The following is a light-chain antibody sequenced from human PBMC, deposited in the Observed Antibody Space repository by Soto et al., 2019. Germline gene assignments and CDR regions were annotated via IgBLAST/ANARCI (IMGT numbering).Light chain of an antibody. CDR3: KQRQSWPWT. CDR2: DTS. V-gene: IGKV3-11*01. J-gene: IGKJ1*01. Sequence: EIVLTQSPATLSLSPGERATLSCRTSQSVSPYLAWYQQRPGQAPRLLIYDTSNRATGIPARFSGSGSGTDFTLTSSVLEPEDFAVYYCKQRQSWPWTFGQGTKVEIK. CDR1: QSVSPY.